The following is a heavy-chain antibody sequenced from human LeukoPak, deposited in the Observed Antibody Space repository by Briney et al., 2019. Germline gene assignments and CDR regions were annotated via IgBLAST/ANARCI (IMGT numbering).Heavy chain of an antibody. J-gene: IGHJ4*02. V-gene: IGHV4-39*07. D-gene: IGHD2-21*02. Sequence: SETLSLTCTVSGGSISSSYYYWGWIRQPPGKGLEWIGSIYYSGSTYYNPSLKSRVTISVDTSKNQFSLNLNSVTAADTAVYYCATSQCGSDCYLAGDYWGQGTLVTVSS. CDR3: ATSQCGSDCYLAGDY. CDR2: IYYSGST. CDR1: GGSISSSYYY.